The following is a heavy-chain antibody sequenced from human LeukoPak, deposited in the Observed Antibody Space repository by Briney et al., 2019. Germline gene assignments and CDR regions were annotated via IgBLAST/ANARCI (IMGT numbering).Heavy chain of an antibody. CDR2: IYYSGST. Sequence: SETLSLTCTVSGGSISSYYWSWIQQPPGKGLEWIGYIYYSGSTNYNPSLKSRVTISVDTSKNQFSLKLSSVTAADTAVYYCARAAGGALFDYWGQGTLVTVSS. CDR1: GGSISSYY. J-gene: IGHJ4*02. CDR3: ARAAGGALFDY. D-gene: IGHD3-16*01. V-gene: IGHV4-59*01.